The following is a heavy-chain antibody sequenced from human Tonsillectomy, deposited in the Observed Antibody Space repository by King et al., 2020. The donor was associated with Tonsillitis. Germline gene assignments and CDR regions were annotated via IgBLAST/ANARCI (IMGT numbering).Heavy chain of an antibody. D-gene: IGHD3-9*01. V-gene: IGHV2-5*02. J-gene: IGHJ5*02. CDR1: GFSLSTSGVG. CDR3: AHSGAGFILRYFDP. Sequence: ITLKESGPTLVKPTQTLTLTCTFSGFSLSTSGVGVGWIRQPPGKALEWLALIYWDDDKRYSPSLKNRLTITKDTSQNQVVLTMTNMDPVDTATYYCAHSGAGFILRYFDPWGQGTLVTVSS. CDR2: IYWDDDK.